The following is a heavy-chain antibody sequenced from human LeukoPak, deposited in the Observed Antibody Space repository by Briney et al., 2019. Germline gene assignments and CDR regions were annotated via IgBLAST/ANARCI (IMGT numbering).Heavy chain of an antibody. J-gene: IGHJ6*03. CDR3: ASLNQGGYPYYYMDV. CDR1: GGSISSSSYY. D-gene: IGHD5-12*01. V-gene: IGHV4-39*01. CDR2: IYYSGST. Sequence: PSETLSLTCTVSGGSISSSSYYWGWIRQPPGKGLEWIGSIYYSGSTYYNPSLKSRVTISVDTSKNQFSLKLSSVTAADTAVYYCASLNQGGYPYYYMDVWGKGTTVTISS.